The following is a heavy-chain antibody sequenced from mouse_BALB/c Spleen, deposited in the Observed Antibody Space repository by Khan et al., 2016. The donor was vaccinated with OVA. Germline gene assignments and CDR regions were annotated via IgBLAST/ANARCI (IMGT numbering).Heavy chain of an antibody. CDR1: GYSITSDYA. D-gene: IGHD1-1*01. V-gene: IGHV3-2*02. CDR3: ARSVTITTVVATDFDY. Sequence: EVQLQESGPGLVKPSQSLSLTCTVTGYSITSDYAWNWIRQFPGNILGWMGYIRYSGRTSYNPSFKSRIPITRDTSSNQFFLQLNSVTTEDTATYYGARSVTITTVVATDFDYWGQGTTLTVSS. J-gene: IGHJ2*01. CDR2: IRYSGRT.